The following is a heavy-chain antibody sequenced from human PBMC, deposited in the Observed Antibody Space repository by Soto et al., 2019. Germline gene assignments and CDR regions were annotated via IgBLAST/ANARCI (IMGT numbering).Heavy chain of an antibody. CDR2: IIPILGIA. D-gene: IGHD3-3*01. V-gene: IGHV1-69*04. J-gene: IGHJ6*03. CDR1: GGTFSSYT. Sequence: SVKVSCKASGGTFSSYTISWVRQAPGQGLEWMGKIIPILGIANYAQKYQGRVTITADKSTSTAYMELSSLRSEDTAVYYCARDSPSYYDFWSGQYYYYYMDVWGKGTTVTVSS. CDR3: ARDSPSYYDFWSGQYYYYYMDV.